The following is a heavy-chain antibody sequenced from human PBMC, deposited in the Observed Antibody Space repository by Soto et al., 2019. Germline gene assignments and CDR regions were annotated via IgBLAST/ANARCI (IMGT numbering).Heavy chain of an antibody. CDR2: IWYDGSNK. J-gene: IGHJ3*02. CDR1: GFTFSSYG. V-gene: IGHV3-33*01. D-gene: IGHD5-12*01. Sequence: GGSLRLSCAASGFTFSSYGMHWVRQAPGKGLEWVAVIWYDGSNKYYADSVKGRFTISRDNSKNTLYLQMNSLRAEDTAVYYCARDGEMATMGAFDIWGQGTMVT. CDR3: ARDGEMATMGAFDI.